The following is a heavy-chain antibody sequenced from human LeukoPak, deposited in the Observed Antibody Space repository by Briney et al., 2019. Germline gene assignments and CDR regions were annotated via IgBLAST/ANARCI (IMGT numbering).Heavy chain of an antibody. D-gene: IGHD6-13*01. CDR3: AKDRAAAGKAPLDY. CDR2: IYSGGST. Sequence: GGSLRLSCAASGFTVSSNYMSWVRQAPGQGLEWVSVIYSGGSTYYADSVKGRFTISRDNSKNTLYLQMNSLRAEDTAVYYCAKDRAAAGKAPLDYWGQGTLVTVSS. V-gene: IGHV3-53*05. J-gene: IGHJ4*02. CDR1: GFTVSSNY.